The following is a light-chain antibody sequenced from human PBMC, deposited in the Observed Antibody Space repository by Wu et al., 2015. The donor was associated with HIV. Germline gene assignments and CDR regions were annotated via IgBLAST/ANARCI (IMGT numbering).Light chain of an antibody. CDR1: QSISNH. CDR2: AAS. CDR3: QKSDNHPPT. Sequence: DIQMTQSPSSLSASVGDRVTITCRASQSISNHLNWYQHKPGKAPKLLIFAASNLQSGVPSRFSGSGSGAAFTLTITSLQPDDFATYYCQKSDNHPPTFGQGTKVEIK. V-gene: IGKV1-39*01. J-gene: IGKJ1*01.